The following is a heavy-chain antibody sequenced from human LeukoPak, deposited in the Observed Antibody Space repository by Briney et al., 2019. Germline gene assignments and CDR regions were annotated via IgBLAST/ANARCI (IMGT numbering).Heavy chain of an antibody. Sequence: ASVKVSCKASGYTFTSYDINWVRQATGQGLEWMGWMNPNSGNTGYAQKFQGRVTITADESTSTTYMELSSLRSEDTAVYYCATPRGCSSTSCFAAEYFQHWGQGTLVTVSS. D-gene: IGHD2-2*01. CDR1: GYTFTSYD. CDR3: ATPRGCSSTSCFAAEYFQH. J-gene: IGHJ1*01. V-gene: IGHV1-8*03. CDR2: MNPNSGNT.